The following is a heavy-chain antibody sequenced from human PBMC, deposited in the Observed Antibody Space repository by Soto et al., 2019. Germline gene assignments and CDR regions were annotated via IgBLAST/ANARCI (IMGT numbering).Heavy chain of an antibody. CDR3: AKGGPADYYYGMDV. CDR2: ISGSGGST. Sequence: QPGGSLRLSCAASGFTFSSYAMSWVRQAPGKGLEWVSAISGSGGSTYYVDSVKGRFTVSRDNSKNTLYLQMNSLRAEDTAVYYCAKGGPADYYYGMDVWGQGTTVTVSS. CDR1: GFTFSSYA. J-gene: IGHJ6*02. V-gene: IGHV3-23*01.